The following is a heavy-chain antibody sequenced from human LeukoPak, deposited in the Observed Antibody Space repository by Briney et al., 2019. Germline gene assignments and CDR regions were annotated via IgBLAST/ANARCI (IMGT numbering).Heavy chain of an antibody. CDR3: AKGGDFWSGYRDAFDI. V-gene: IGHV3-9*01. CDR2: ISWDSGSI. CDR1: GFTFDDYA. D-gene: IGHD3-3*01. Sequence: GRSLRLSCAASGFTFDDYAMHWVRQAPGKGLEWVSGISWDSGSIRYADSVKGRFTISRDNAKNSLYLQMSSLRAEDTALYYCAKGGDFWSGYRDAFDIWGEGTMVTVSS. J-gene: IGHJ3*02.